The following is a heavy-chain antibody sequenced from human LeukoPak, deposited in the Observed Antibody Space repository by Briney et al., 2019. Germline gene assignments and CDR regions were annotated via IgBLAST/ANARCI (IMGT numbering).Heavy chain of an antibody. CDR3: ATRYGSGNDY. D-gene: IGHD3-10*01. CDR2: FDPEDGET. Sequence: ASVTVSCTVSGYTLTELSMYWVRQAPGKGLEWMGGFDPEDGETIYAQKFQGRVTMTEDTSTDTAYMELSSLRSEDTAVYYCATRYGSGNDYWGQGTLVTVSS. J-gene: IGHJ4*02. V-gene: IGHV1-24*01. CDR1: GYTLTELS.